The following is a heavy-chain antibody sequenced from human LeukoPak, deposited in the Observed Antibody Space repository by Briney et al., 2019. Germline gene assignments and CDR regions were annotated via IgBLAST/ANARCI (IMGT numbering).Heavy chain of an antibody. CDR3: ARDFNVVGFDP. Sequence: SETLSLTCTVSGGSISSYYWSWIRQPPGKGLEWIGYIYYSGSTNYNPSLKSRVTISVDTSKNQFSLKLSSVTAADTAVYYCARDFNVVGFDPWGQGTLVTVSS. J-gene: IGHJ5*02. CDR1: GGSISSYY. CDR2: IYYSGST. V-gene: IGHV4-59*01. D-gene: IGHD2-21*01.